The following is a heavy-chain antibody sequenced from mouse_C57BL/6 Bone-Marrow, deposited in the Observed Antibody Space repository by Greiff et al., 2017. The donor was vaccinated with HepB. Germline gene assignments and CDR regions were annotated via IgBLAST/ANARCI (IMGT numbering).Heavy chain of an antibody. CDR3: AREGPYYYGSSRFAY. D-gene: IGHD1-1*01. CDR2: IYPRSGNT. J-gene: IGHJ3*01. V-gene: IGHV1-81*01. Sequence: QVQLQQSGAELARPGASVKLSCKASGYTFTSYGISWVKQRTGQGLEWIGEIYPRSGNTYYNEKFKGKATLTADKSSSTAYMELRSLTSEDSAVYVCAREGPYYYGSSRFAYWGQGTLVTVSA. CDR1: GYTFTSYG.